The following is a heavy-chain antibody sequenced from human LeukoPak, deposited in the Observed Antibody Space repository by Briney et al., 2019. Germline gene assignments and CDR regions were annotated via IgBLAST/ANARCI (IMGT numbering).Heavy chain of an antibody. CDR2: MNPNSGNT. CDR1: GYTFTSYD. V-gene: IGHV1-8*03. D-gene: IGHD1-26*01. J-gene: IGHJ3*02. CDR3: ARGRSGSYYGIIPFRAFDI. Sequence: ASVKVSCKASGYTFTSYDINWVRQATGQGLEWMGWMNPNSGNTGYAQKFQGRVTITRNTSISTAYMELSSLRSEDTAVYYCARGRSGSYYGIIPFRAFDIWGQGTMVTVSS.